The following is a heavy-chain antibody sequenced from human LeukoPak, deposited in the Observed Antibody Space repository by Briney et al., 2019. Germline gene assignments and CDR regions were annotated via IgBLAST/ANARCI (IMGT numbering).Heavy chain of an antibody. V-gene: IGHV1-69*13. CDR2: IIPIFGTA. J-gene: IGHJ5*02. D-gene: IGHD2-2*01. Sequence: ASVKVSCKASGGTFSSYAISWVRQAPGQGLEWMGGIIPIFGTANYAQKFQGRVTITAGESTSTAYMELSSLRSEDTAVYYCARGGRSYCSSTSCYFNNWFDPWGQGTLVTVSS. CDR1: GGTFSSYA. CDR3: ARGGRSYCSSTSCYFNNWFDP.